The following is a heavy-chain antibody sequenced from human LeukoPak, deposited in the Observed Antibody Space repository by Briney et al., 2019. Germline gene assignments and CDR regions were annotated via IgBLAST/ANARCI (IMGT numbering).Heavy chain of an antibody. CDR2: ISSSSSYI. J-gene: IGHJ3*02. D-gene: IGHD2-2*01. CDR3: ARGTYQLSTGGAFDI. Sequence: PGGSLRLSCAASGFTFSAYWMHWVRQAPGKGLEWVSSISSSSSYIYYADSVKGRFTISRDNAKNSLYLQMNSLRAEDTAVYYCARGTYQLSTGGAFDIWGQGTMVTVSS. V-gene: IGHV3-21*01. CDR1: GFTFSAYW.